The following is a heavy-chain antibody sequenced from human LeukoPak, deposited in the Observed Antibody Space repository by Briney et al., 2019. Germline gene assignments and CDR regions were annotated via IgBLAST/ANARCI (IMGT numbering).Heavy chain of an antibody. D-gene: IGHD6-19*01. J-gene: IGHJ5*02. CDR1: GGSISSSSYY. CDR2: IYYSGST. CDR3: ARSGYSSGRAEFDP. Sequence: PSETLSLTCTVSGGSISSSSYYWGWIRQPPGKGLEWIGSIYYSGSTNYNPSLKSRVTISVDTSKNQFSLKLSSVTAADTAVYYCARSGYSSGRAEFDPWGQGTLVTVSS. V-gene: IGHV4-39*07.